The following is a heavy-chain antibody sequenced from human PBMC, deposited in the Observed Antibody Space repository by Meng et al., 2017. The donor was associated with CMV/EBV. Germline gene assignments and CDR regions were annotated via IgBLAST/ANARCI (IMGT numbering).Heavy chain of an antibody. CDR2: IYSGGST. V-gene: IGHV3-53*01. Sequence: ELWLVQSGGCLIQPGGSLRLSCAASGFTVSSNYMSWVRQAPGKGLEWVSVIYSGGSTYYADSVKGRFTISRDNSKNTLYLQMNSLRAEDTAVYYCARDNWGLGWFDPWGQGTLVTVSS. CDR1: GFTVSSNY. J-gene: IGHJ5*02. D-gene: IGHD3-16*01. CDR3: ARDNWGLGWFDP.